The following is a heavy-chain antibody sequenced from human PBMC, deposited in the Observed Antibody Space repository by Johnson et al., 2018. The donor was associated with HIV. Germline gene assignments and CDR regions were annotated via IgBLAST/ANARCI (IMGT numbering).Heavy chain of an antibody. CDR2: ISGNSGTI. CDR3: AKDMSGYDDAFDI. J-gene: IGHJ3*02. CDR1: GSIFDDYA. D-gene: IGHD5-12*01. V-gene: IGHV3-9*01. Sequence: QPGRSLRLTCAASGSIFDDYAMYWVRQAPGKGLEWVSGISGNSGTIGYADPVKGRFTISRDNAQHSLYLQMNRLRGEDTALYHCAKDMSGYDDAFDIWGQGTMVTVSS.